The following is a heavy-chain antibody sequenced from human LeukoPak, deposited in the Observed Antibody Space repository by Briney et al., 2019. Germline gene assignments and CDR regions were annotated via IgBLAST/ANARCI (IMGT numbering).Heavy chain of an antibody. J-gene: IGHJ4*02. CDR2: IYTSGST. V-gene: IGHV4-4*09. D-gene: IGHD1-26*01. CDR3: ARAIVGATFDY. CDR1: GDYIRSEY. Sequence: SATLCLSHLPSGDYIRSEYGSWFRQSPGHGQKWIGYIYTSGSTNYNPSLKSRVTISVDTSKNQFSLKLSSVTAADTAVYYCARAIVGATFDYWGQGTLVTVSS.